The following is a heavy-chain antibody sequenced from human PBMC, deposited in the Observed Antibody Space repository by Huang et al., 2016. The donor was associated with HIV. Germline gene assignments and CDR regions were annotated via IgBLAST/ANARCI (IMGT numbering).Heavy chain of an antibody. V-gene: IGHV4-34*02. CDR3: AREIMISFGGPFDS. J-gene: IGHJ5*01. CDR1: GGSFSGYF. CDR2: INHAGVT. Sequence: QVQLEQWGAGLLKPSETLSLTCAVYGGSFSGYFWNWIRQFPGNGLEWIGQINHAGVTDYKPALKSRATISVDTSKNQFSLKLTSVTAADTAIYYCAREIMISFGGPFDSWGHGNLVTVSS. D-gene: IGHD3-16*01.